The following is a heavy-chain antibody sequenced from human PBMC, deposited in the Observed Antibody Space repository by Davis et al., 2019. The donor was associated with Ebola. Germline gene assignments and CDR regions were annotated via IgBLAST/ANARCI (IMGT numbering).Heavy chain of an antibody. CDR2: MNPNSGNT. CDR3: ARSIAVAGTFDY. D-gene: IGHD6-19*01. Sequence: ASVKVSCKASGYTFTNYDINWVRQATGQGLEWMGWMNPNSGNTGYAQKFQGRITMTRNISISTAYMELSSLRSEDTAVYYCARSIAVAGTFDYWGQGTLVTVSS. J-gene: IGHJ4*02. V-gene: IGHV1-8*01. CDR1: GYTFTNYD.